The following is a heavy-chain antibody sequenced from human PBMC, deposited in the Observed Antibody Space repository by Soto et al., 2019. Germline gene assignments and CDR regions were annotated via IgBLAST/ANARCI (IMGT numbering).Heavy chain of an antibody. V-gene: IGHV2-5*02. CDR2: IYWDDDK. D-gene: IGHD6-6*01. CDR3: AHILVDIGDFDM. CDR1: GFSFSTGGVG. J-gene: IGHJ3*02. Sequence: QITLKESGPTLVKPTQTLTLTCTFSGFSFSTGGVGVGWARQPPGKTLEWLALIYWDDDKRYSPYLKSRLTITQDTSKVQVVLTMTNVDPVDTAPYFCAHILVDIGDFDMWGQGTVVTVSS.